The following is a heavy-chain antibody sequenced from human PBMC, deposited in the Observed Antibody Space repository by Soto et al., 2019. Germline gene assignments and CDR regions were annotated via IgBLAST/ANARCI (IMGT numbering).Heavy chain of an antibody. V-gene: IGHV4-30-2*01. CDR2: IYHSGST. D-gene: IGHD3-22*01. CDR1: GGSISSGGYS. CDR3: AARDSSGYSAFDI. J-gene: IGHJ3*02. Sequence: SETLSLTCAVSGGSISSGGYSWSWIRQPPGKGLEWIGYIYHSGSTYYNPSLKSRVTISVDRSKNQFSLKPSSVTAADTAVYYCAARDSSGYSAFDIWGQGIMVSGSS.